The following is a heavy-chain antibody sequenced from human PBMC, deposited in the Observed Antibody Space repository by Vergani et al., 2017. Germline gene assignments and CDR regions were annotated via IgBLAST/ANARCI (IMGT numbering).Heavy chain of an antibody. V-gene: IGHV4-39*01. CDR2: MDYNGRA. Sequence: QLQLLESGPGLVKPSGTLALTCSATGGSFFNSCYYWGWIGQPQGKGLERMGSMDYNGRAYYTPSLRRRVAISTDTSKMQFSLKLYPLTGADTAIYYCAEHVTQDYYNGSDCFDYWGLGTLVTVSS. D-gene: IGHD3-22*01. CDR1: GGSFFNSCYY. CDR3: AEHVTQDYYNGSDCFDY. J-gene: IGHJ4*02.